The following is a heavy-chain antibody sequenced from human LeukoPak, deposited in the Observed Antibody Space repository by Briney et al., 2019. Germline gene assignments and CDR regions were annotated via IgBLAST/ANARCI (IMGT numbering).Heavy chain of an antibody. CDR3: AKRGKWDVTPFDY. D-gene: IGHD1-26*01. Sequence: GGSLRLSCAASGFTFTSYSMNWVRQAPGKGLEWVSTISGGGGSTYYADSVKGRFTISRDNSKNTLYLQVNSLRAEDTAVYYCAKRGKWDVTPFDYWGQGTLDTVSS. CDR1: GFTFTSYS. J-gene: IGHJ4*02. V-gene: IGHV3-23*01. CDR2: ISGGGGST.